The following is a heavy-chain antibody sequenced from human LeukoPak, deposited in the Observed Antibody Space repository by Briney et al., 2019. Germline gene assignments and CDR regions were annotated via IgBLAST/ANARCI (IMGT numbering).Heavy chain of an antibody. V-gene: IGHV4-38-2*01. CDR2: IYHSGST. CDR3: ARARYYYDSSGYTLDY. J-gene: IGHJ4*02. D-gene: IGHD3-22*01. Sequence: SETLSLTCAVSGYSISSGYYWGWIRQPPGKGLEWIGSIYHSGSTNYNPSLKSRVTISVDTSKNQFSLKLSSVTAADTAVYYCARARYYYDSSGYTLDYWGQGTLVTVSS. CDR1: GYSISSGYY.